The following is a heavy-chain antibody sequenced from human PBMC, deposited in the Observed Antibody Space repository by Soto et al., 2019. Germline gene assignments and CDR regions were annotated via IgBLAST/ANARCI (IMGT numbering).Heavy chain of an antibody. V-gene: IGHV3-48*03. CDR3: AKATLRVVHPLVFDY. Sequence: GGSLRLSCAASGFTFSSFEMNWVRQAPGKGLEWIAYINTVGSATYFADSVKGRFVISRDNSMNTLYLQMNSLRAEDTAIYYCAKATLRVVHPLVFDYWGQGSLVTVSS. D-gene: IGHD3-3*01. J-gene: IGHJ4*02. CDR2: INTVGSAT. CDR1: GFTFSSFE.